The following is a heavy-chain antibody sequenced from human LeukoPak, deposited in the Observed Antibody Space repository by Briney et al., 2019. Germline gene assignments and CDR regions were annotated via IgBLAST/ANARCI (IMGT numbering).Heavy chain of an antibody. Sequence: SETLSLTCTVSGGSISSCYWSWIRQPPGKGLEWIGYIYYSGSTNYNPSLKSRVTISVDTSKNQFSLKLSSVTAADTAVYYCAREPSIAAAGTGAFDYWGQGTLVTVSS. CDR2: IYYSGST. J-gene: IGHJ4*02. CDR3: AREPSIAAAGTGAFDY. D-gene: IGHD6-13*01. V-gene: IGHV4-59*01. CDR1: GGSISSCY.